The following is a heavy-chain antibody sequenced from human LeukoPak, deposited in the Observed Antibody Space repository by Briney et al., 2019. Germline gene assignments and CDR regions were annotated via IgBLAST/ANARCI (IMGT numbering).Heavy chain of an antibody. CDR2: ISSNGVNT. Sequence: GGSLRLSCAASGFTFSSYAMTWVRQAPGKGLERVSLISSNGVNTYYADSVKGRFTISRDNSKNTLYVQMNSLRAEDTAVYHCAKVNWGSRCFYYWGQGTLVTVSS. D-gene: IGHD7-27*01. J-gene: IGHJ4*02. CDR1: GFTFSSYA. CDR3: AKVNWGSRCFYY. V-gene: IGHV3-23*01.